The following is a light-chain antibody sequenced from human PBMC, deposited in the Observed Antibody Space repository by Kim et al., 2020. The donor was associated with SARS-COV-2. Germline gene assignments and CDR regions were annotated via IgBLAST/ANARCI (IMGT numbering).Light chain of an antibody. V-gene: IGLV3-19*01. Sequence: SSELTQDPAVSVALGQTVRITCQGDSLRSYYASWYQQKPGQAPVLVIYGKNNRPSGIPDRFSGSSSGNTASFTITGAQAEDEADYYCNSPASSGNLVVFG. CDR3: NSPASSGNLVV. J-gene: IGLJ2*01. CDR2: GKN. CDR1: SLRSYY.